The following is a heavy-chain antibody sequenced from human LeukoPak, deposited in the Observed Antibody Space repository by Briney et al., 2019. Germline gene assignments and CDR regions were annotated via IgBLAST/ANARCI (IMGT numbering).Heavy chain of an antibody. D-gene: IGHD6-19*01. CDR2: TYYRGNT. CDR1: GGSINGYY. Sequence: PSETLSLTCTVSGGSINGYYWSWIRQPPGKGLEWIAYTYYRGNTNYNPSLKSRVAISVDTSKNQFSLRLSSVTAADTAIYYCARYSSGLYYYFDYWGQGTLVTVSS. CDR3: ARYSSGLYYYFDY. J-gene: IGHJ4*02. V-gene: IGHV4-59*01.